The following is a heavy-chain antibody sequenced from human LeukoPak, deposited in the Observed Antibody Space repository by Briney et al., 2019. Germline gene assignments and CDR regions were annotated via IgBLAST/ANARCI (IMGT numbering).Heavy chain of an antibody. D-gene: IGHD4-23*01. CDR1: GGSISSYY. J-gene: IGHJ3*02. Sequence: SATLSLTCPVSGGSISSYYWRWIRQPPGKGLGWIGYIYYSGSTNYNPSLKSRVTISVDTSKNQYSLKLSSVTAADTAVYCCARPAVGIWGQGTRDTVSS. V-gene: IGHV4-59*08. CDR3: ARPAVGI. CDR2: IYYSGST.